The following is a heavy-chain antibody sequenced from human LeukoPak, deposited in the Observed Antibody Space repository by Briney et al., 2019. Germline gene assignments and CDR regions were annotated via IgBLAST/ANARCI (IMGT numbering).Heavy chain of an antibody. Sequence: GASVKVSCKASGYTFTSYGISWVRQAPGQGLEWMGWISAYNGNTNYAQKLQGRVTMTTDTSTSTAYMELRSLRSDDTAVYYCARGITPIVVVPAATGRSAFDIWGQGTMVTVSS. J-gene: IGHJ3*02. CDR1: GYTFTSYG. D-gene: IGHD2-2*01. CDR2: ISAYNGNT. CDR3: ARGITPIVVVPAATGRSAFDI. V-gene: IGHV1-18*01.